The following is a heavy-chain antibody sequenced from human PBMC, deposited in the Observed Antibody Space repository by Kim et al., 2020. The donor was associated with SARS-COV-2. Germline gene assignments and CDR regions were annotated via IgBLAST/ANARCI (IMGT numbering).Heavy chain of an antibody. CDR1: GYTFTSYG. CDR2: ISAYNGNT. V-gene: IGHV1-18*01. D-gene: IGHD6-19*01. Sequence: ASVKVSCKPSGYTFTSYGISWVRQAPGQGLEWMGWISAYNGNTNYAQKLQGRVTMTTDTSTSTAYMELRSLRSDDTAVYYCARDVVMGQWLVQRNWFDPWGQGTLVTVSS. J-gene: IGHJ5*02. CDR3: ARDVVMGQWLVQRNWFDP.